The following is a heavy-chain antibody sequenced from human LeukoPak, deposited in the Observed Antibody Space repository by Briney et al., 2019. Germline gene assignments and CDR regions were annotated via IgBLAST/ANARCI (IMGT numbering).Heavy chain of an antibody. J-gene: IGHJ6*02. Sequence: SVNVSCKASGGTFSSYAISWVRQAPGQGLEWMGRIIPIFGIANYAQKFQGRVKITADKSTSTAYMELSSLRSEDTAVYYCARDQAVVVAAEDYYGMDVWGQGTTVTVSS. CDR2: IIPIFGIA. CDR3: ARDQAVVVAAEDYYGMDV. D-gene: IGHD2-15*01. V-gene: IGHV1-69*04. CDR1: GGTFSSYA.